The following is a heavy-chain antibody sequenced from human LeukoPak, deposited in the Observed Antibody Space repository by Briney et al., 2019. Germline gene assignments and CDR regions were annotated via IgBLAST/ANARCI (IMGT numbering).Heavy chain of an antibody. Sequence: SVKVSCKASGYTFTGYYMHWVRQAPGQGLEWMGWINPNSGGTNYAQKFQGWVTMTRDTSISTAYMELSRLRSDDTAVYYCAREVAAAGTRELGYWGQGTLVTVSS. D-gene: IGHD6-13*01. J-gene: IGHJ4*02. V-gene: IGHV1-2*04. CDR3: AREVAAAGTRELGY. CDR2: INPNSGGT. CDR1: GYTFTGYY.